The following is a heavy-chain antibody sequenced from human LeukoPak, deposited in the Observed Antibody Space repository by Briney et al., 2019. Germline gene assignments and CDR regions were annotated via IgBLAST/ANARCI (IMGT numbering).Heavy chain of an antibody. J-gene: IGHJ6*02. CDR3: ARGPLYCSGGSCGGTNGMDV. V-gene: IGHV1-2*06. CDR1: GYTFTGYY. D-gene: IGHD2-15*01. Sequence: ASVKVSCKASGYTFTGYYRHWVRQAPGQGLEWMGRINPNSGGTNYAQKFQGRVTMTRDTSISTAYMELSRLRSDDTAVYYCARGPLYCSGGSCGGTNGMDVWGQGTTVTVSS. CDR2: INPNSGGT.